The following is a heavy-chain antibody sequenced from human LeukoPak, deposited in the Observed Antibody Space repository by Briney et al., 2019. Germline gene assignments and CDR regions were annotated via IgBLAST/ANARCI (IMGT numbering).Heavy chain of an antibody. CDR2: INHSGST. CDR1: GGSFSGYY. J-gene: IGHJ4*02. D-gene: IGHD3-22*01. Sequence: SETLSLTCAVYGGSFSGYYWSWIRQPPGKGLEWIGEINHSGSTNYNPSLKSRVTISVDTSNNQFSLKLSSVTAADTAVYYCARVKRITMIVVVTKEYYFDYWGQGTLVTVSS. V-gene: IGHV4-34*01. CDR3: ARVKRITMIVVVTKEYYFDY.